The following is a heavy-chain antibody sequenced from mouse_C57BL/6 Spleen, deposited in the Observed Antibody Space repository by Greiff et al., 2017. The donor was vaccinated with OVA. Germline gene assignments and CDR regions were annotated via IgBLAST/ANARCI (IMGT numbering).Heavy chain of an antibody. J-gene: IGHJ1*03. CDR1: GFTFSDYY. Sequence: EVQRVESGGGLVQPGGSLKLSCAASGFTFSDYYMYWVRQTPEKRLEWVAYISNGGGSTYYPDTVKGRFTISRDNAKNTLYLQMSRLKSEDTAMYYCARSTMVTTEDWYFDVWGTGTTVTVSS. V-gene: IGHV5-12*01. CDR3: ARSTMVTTEDWYFDV. D-gene: IGHD2-2*01. CDR2: ISNGGGST.